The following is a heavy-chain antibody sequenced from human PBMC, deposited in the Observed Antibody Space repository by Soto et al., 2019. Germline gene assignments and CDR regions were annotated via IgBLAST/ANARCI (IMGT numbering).Heavy chain of an antibody. Sequence: EVQLVESGGGLVQPGGSLRLSCAASGFTFSSYWMHWVRQAPGKGLVWVSRINSDGSSTSYADSVKGRFTISRDNAKNTLYLQMNSLIAEDTAVYYCARVSDYYYGMDVWGQGTTVTVSS. CDR2: INSDGSST. V-gene: IGHV3-74*01. CDR3: ARVSDYYYGMDV. J-gene: IGHJ6*02. CDR1: GFTFSSYW.